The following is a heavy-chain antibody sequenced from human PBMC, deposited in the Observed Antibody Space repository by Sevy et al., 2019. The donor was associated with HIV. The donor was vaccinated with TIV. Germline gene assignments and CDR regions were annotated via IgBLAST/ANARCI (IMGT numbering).Heavy chain of an antibody. CDR3: ARRITMVRGVIHRFYYFDY. CDR2: IYYSGST. J-gene: IGHJ4*02. CDR1: GGSISSSSYY. D-gene: IGHD3-10*01. Sequence: SKTLSLTCTVSGGSISSSSYYWGWIRQPPGKGLEWIGSIYYSGSTYYNPSLKSRVTISVDTSKNQFSLKLSSVTAADTAVYYCARRITMVRGVIHRFYYFDYWGQGTLVTVSS. V-gene: IGHV4-39*01.